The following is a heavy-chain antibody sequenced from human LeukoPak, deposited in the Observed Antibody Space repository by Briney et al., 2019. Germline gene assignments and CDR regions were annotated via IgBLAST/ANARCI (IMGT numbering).Heavy chain of an antibody. CDR3: ARDLHGGNSGLGY. Sequence: PSETLSLTCTVSGGSISSYHWSWIRQPPGKGLEWIGYIHYSGFSNYNPSLKSRVTISVDTSKNQFSLKLSFVTAADTAVYYCARDLHGGNSGLGYWGQGTLVTVSS. CDR1: GGSISSYH. J-gene: IGHJ1*01. V-gene: IGHV4-59*01. CDR2: IHYSGFS. D-gene: IGHD4-23*01.